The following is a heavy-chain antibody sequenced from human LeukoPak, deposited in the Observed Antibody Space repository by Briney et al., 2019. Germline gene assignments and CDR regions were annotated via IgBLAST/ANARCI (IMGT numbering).Heavy chain of an antibody. V-gene: IGHV1-46*01. Sequence: GSVTVSCPASGYTFTSYYMHWVRQAPGQGLEGVGISHPRGGSTSYAQKFQSRVTMTSDTSTSTVYMELSSRKSEDTAVYCRARNHDYEILTGGPLNDWGQETLVTVAS. CDR2: SHPRGGST. CDR3: ARNHDYEILTGGPLND. CDR1: GYTFTSYY. J-gene: IGHJ4*02. D-gene: IGHD3-9*01.